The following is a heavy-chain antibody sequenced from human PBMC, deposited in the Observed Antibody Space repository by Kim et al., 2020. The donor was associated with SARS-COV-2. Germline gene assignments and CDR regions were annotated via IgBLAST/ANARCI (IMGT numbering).Heavy chain of an antibody. CDR2: ISYDGSNK. V-gene: IGHV3-30*18. CDR3: AKDGVAAYFDY. J-gene: IGHJ4*02. Sequence: GGSLRLSCAASGFTFSSYGMHWVRQAPGKGLEWVAVISYDGSNKYYADSVKGRFTISRDNSKNTLYLQMNSLRAEDTAVYYCAKDGVAAYFDYWGQGTLVTVSS. CDR1: GFTFSSYG. D-gene: IGHD6-6*01.